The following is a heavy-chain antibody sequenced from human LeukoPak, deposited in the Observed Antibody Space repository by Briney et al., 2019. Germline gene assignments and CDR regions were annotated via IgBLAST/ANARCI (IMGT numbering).Heavy chain of an antibody. D-gene: IGHD3-10*01. Sequence: PSETLSLTCTVSGGSISSSGYYWGWIRQPPGKGLEWIGSIYYTGSTYYNPSLKSRVTISVDTSKNQFSLNLSSVTAADTAVYYCARDMVRGVIITGDYWGQGTLVTVSS. V-gene: IGHV4-39*02. J-gene: IGHJ4*02. CDR1: GGSISSSGYY. CDR2: IYYTGST. CDR3: ARDMVRGVIITGDY.